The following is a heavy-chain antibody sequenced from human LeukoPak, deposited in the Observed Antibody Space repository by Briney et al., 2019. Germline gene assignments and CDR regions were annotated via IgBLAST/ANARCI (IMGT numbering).Heavy chain of an antibody. CDR3: AKAWGYGDYYFDY. CDR2: INSDGSDI. J-gene: IGHJ4*02. Sequence: GGSLRLSCAASGFTFSNTWMYWVRQAPGKGLVWVSRINSDGSDITYADSVKGRFTISRDNSKNTLYLQMNSLRAEDTAVYYCAKAWGYGDYYFDYWGQGTLVTVSS. V-gene: IGHV3-74*01. D-gene: IGHD4-17*01. CDR1: GFTFSNTW.